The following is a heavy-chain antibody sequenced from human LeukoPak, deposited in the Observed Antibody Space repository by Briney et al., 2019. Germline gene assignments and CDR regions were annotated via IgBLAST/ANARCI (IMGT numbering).Heavy chain of an antibody. D-gene: IGHD3-16*02. Sequence: PSETLSLTCAVYGGSFSGYYWSWIRQPPGKGLEWIGEINHSGSTNYNPSLKSRVTISVDTSKNQFSLKLSSVTAADTAVYYCAREKLSGTYNWFDPWGQGTLVTVSS. CDR1: GGSFSGYY. J-gene: IGHJ5*02. V-gene: IGHV4-34*01. CDR2: INHSGST. CDR3: AREKLSGTYNWFDP.